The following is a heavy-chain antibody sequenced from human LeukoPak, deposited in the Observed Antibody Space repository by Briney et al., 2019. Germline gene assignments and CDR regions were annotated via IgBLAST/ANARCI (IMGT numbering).Heavy chain of an antibody. Sequence: PSETLSLTCAVYGGSFSGYYWSWIRQPPGKGLEWIGEINHSGSTNYNPSLKRRVTISVDTSKNQFSLKLSSVTAADTAVYYCATRSSTLAAARCFDDWGQGTVVTVSS. J-gene: IGHJ4*03. V-gene: IGHV4-34*01. D-gene: IGHD6-6*01. CDR1: GGSFSGYY. CDR3: ATRSSTLAAARCFDD. CDR2: INHSGST.